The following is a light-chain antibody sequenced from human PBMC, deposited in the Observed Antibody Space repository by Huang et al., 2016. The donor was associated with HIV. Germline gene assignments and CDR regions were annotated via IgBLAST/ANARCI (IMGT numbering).Light chain of an antibody. CDR1: QSISNN. CDR2: GAS. V-gene: IGKV3-15*01. CDR3: QQYNNWPYT. Sequence: EIVMTQSPATLSVSPGERAILSCRASQSISNNLPWYQQKPGQAPRLLIHGASSRATGIAGRFSGSGSGTEFTLTISSLQYADFAVYHCQQYNNWPYTFGQGTKLEIK. J-gene: IGKJ2*01.